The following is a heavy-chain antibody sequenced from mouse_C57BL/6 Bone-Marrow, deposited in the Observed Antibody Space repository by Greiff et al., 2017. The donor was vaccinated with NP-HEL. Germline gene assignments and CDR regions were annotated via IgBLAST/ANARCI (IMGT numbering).Heavy chain of an antibody. V-gene: IGHV1-20*01. CDR3: ARGGIYYYGSSPFAY. CDR2: INPYNGDT. D-gene: IGHD1-1*01. Sequence: VHVKQSGPELVKPGDSVKISCKASGYSFTGYFMNWVMQSHGKSLEWIGRINPYNGDTFYNQKFKGKATLTVDKSSSTAHMELRSLTSEDSAVYYCARGGIYYYGSSPFAYWGQGTLVTVSA. CDR1: GYSFTGYF. J-gene: IGHJ3*01.